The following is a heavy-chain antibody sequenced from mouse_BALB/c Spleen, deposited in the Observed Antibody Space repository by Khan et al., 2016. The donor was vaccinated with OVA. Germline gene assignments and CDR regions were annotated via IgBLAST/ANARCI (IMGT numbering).Heavy chain of an antibody. V-gene: IGHV5-15*02. CDR1: GFTFSDYG. CDR2: ISSLAYSI. Sequence: VQLKQSGGGLVQPGGSRKLSCAASGFTFSDYGMAWVRQAPGKGPEWVAFISSLAYSIYYADTVTGRFTISRENAKNTLYLEMSSLRSEDTAMYYCARSWAMDYWGQGTSVTVSS. J-gene: IGHJ4*01. CDR3: ARSWAMDY.